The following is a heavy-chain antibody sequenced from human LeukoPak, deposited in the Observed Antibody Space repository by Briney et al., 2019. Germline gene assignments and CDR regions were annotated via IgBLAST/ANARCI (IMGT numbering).Heavy chain of an antibody. CDR1: GFTFRSHA. J-gene: IGHJ4*02. V-gene: IGHV3-23*01. D-gene: IGHD2-21*01. Sequence: GGSLRLSCAGSGFTFRSHAMSWVRQAPEKGLEFVSGIYENGGTTYYADSVKGRFSISRDNSKNTLYLQMDSLRGEDTAVYYCAKDFRIGYSAHFDYWGQGALVTVSS. CDR3: AKDFRIGYSAHFDY. CDR2: IYENGGTT.